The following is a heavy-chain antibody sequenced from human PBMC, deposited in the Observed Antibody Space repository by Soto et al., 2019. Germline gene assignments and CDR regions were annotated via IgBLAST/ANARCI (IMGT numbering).Heavy chain of an antibody. CDR2: ITGNGDTT. CDR1: GFTFRIYA. D-gene: IGHD3-10*01. CDR3: ALGRPNYVGSGGGNYKSGGDD. V-gene: IGHV3-23*01. J-gene: IGHJ4*02. Sequence: EVQLLESGGGLVQPGGSLRLSCAASGFTFRIYAMSWVRQAPGRGLEWVSPITGNGDTTYYPDSVKGRFTITRDNSKNTLFLQMNSLRVEDTAVHYSALGRPNYVGSGGGNYKSGGDDWGQGMLVTVSS.